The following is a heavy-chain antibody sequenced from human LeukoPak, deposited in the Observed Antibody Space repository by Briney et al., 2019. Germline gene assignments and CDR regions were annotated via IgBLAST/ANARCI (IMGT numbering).Heavy chain of an antibody. CDR3: ARVREYYGSGGWFDP. D-gene: IGHD3-10*01. CDR1: GYTFTGYY. J-gene: IGHJ5*02. Sequence: ASVKVSCKASGYTFTGYYMHWVRQAPRQGLEWMGWINPDSGGTNYAQKFQGRVTMTRDTSISTAYMELSRLRSDDTAVYYCARVREYYGSGGWFDPWGQGTLVSVSS. V-gene: IGHV1-2*02. CDR2: INPDSGGT.